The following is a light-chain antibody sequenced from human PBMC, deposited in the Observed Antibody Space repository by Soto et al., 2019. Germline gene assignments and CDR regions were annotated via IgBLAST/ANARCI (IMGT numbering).Light chain of an antibody. J-gene: IGKJ3*01. V-gene: IGKV1-5*03. CDR3: HQADSLFT. CDR1: ESISIW. Sequence: DIQMTQSPSTLSASVGDTVTITCRASESISIWLAWYQQKPGKAPNLLVNKASSLQSEVPSRFSGSGSGTDFTLTITSLQPEDFATYYCHQADSLFTFGPGTKVDNK. CDR2: KAS.